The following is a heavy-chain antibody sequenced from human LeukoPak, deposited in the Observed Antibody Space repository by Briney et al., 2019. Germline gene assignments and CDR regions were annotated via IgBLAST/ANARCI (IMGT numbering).Heavy chain of an antibody. V-gene: IGHV3-7*01. J-gene: IGHJ4*02. CDR1: GFSLSNYW. D-gene: IGHD1-1*01. CDR2: IKQDGSEK. Sequence: GGSLRLSCEASGFSLSNYWMNWVRQAPGKGLEWVANIKQDGSEKYYVGSVKGRFTISRDNAKNSLNLQMNGLRDEDTAVYYCAGGLTWITDHWGQGTLVTVSS. CDR3: AGGLTWITDH.